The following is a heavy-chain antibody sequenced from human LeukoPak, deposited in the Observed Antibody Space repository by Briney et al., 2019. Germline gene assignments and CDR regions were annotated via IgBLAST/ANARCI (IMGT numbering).Heavy chain of an antibody. CDR3: ARDGCSSTSCSPTWFDP. V-gene: IGHV3-21*01. CDR2: ISSSSSYI. D-gene: IGHD2-2*01. CDR1: GFTFSSYS. J-gene: IGHJ5*02. Sequence: GGSLRLSCAASGFTFSSYSMNWARQAPGKGLEWVSSISSSSSYIYYADSVKGRFTISRDNAKNSLYLQMNSLRAEDTAVYYCARDGCSSTSCSPTWFDPWGQGTLVTVSS.